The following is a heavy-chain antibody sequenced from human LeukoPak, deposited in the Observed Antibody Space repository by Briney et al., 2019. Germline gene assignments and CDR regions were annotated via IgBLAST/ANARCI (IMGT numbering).Heavy chain of an antibody. CDR3: ATSRARYCSSTSCYVFDP. CDR2: IYYSGST. J-gene: IGHJ5*02. CDR1: GGSISSSSYY. D-gene: IGHD2-2*01. V-gene: IGHV4-39*01. Sequence: SETLSLTCTVSGGSISSSSYYWGWIRQPPGKGLEWIGSIYYSGSTYYNPSLKSPVTISVDTSKNQFSLKLSSVTAADAAVYYCATSRARYCSSTSCYVFDPWGQGTLVTVSS.